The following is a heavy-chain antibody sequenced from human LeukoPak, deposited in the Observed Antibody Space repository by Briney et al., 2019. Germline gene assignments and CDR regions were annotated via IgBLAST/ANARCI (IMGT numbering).Heavy chain of an antibody. V-gene: IGHV2-5*02. J-gene: IGHJ4*02. CDR1: GFSLSTSGAA. Sequence: ESGPTLVKPTQTLTLTCTFSGFSLSTSGAAVGWIRQPPGKALEWLALIYWDDDKRYSPSLKSRLTITKDTSKNQVVLTMTNMDPVDTATYYCAPLKGDIVVDSHWGQGTLVTVSS. CDR2: IYWDDDK. CDR3: APLKGDIVVDSH. D-gene: IGHD3-22*01.